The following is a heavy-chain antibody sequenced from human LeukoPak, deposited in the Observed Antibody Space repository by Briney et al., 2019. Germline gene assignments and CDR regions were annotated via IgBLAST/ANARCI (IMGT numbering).Heavy chain of an antibody. J-gene: IGHJ6*02. CDR3: ARHTAVAGTLSGGSDV. CDR1: GYSFISYW. D-gene: IGHD6-19*01. CDR2: IYPGDSDT. Sequence: GESLKISCKGSGYSFISYWIGWVRQMPGKGLEWMGIIYPGDSDTRYSPSFQGQVTISADKSISTAYLQWSSLKASDTAMYYCARHTAVAGTLSGGSDVWGQGTTVTVSS. V-gene: IGHV5-51*01.